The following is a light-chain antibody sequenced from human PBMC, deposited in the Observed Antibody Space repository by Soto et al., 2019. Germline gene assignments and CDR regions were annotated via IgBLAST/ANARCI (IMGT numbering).Light chain of an antibody. J-gene: IGLJ1*01. CDR1: SSDIGGYKF. Sequence: QSVLTQPASVSGSPGQSITISCTGSSSDIGGYKFVSWFQQHPGKVPKLIIYEVGNRPSGVSDRFSGAKSGKTASLTISGLQPDDEAEYYCTSYSVSGTHYVFGSGTKVTVL. CDR2: EVG. CDR3: TSYSVSGTHYV. V-gene: IGLV2-14*01.